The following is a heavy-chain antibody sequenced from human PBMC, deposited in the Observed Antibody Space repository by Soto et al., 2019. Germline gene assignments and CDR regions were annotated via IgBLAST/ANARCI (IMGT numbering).Heavy chain of an antibody. V-gene: IGHV6-1*01. CDR1: GDSVSSNSAA. J-gene: IGHJ6*02. CDR3: ARDRPRARKTYYYYYGMDV. CDR2: TYYRSKWYN. Sequence: SQTLSLTCAISGDSVSSNSAAWNWIRQSPSRGLEWLGRTYYRSKWYNDYAVSVKSRITINPDTSKNQFSLQLNSVTPEDTAVYYCARDRPRARKTYYYYYGMDVWGQGTTVTVSS.